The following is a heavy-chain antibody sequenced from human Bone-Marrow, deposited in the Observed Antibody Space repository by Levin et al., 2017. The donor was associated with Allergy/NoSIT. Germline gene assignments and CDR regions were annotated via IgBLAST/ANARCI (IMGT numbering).Heavy chain of an antibody. CDR2: ISGSGGST. CDR1: GFTFSSYA. J-gene: IGHJ4*02. CDR3: ARGGVDDFWSGYYSDF. V-gene: IGHV3-23*01. Sequence: SCAASGFTFSSYAMSWVRQAPGKGLEWVSDISGSGGSTFYADSVKGRFTISRDNSKNMLHLQMNSLRVEDTAVYYCARGGVDDFWSGYYSDFWGQGTLVTVSS. D-gene: IGHD3-3*01.